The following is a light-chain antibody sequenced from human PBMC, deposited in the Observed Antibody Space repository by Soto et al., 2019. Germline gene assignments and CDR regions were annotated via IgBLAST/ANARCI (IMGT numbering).Light chain of an antibody. Sequence: QPVLTQPPSASGTPGQRVTISCSGSSSNIGSNTVNWYQQLPGTAPKLLIYSNNQRPSGVPDRFSGSKSGTSASLAISGLQSEDEADYYCAAWDASLDGGVFGTGTKLPS. CDR1: SSNIGSNT. CDR2: SNN. J-gene: IGLJ1*01. CDR3: AAWDASLDGGV. V-gene: IGLV1-44*01.